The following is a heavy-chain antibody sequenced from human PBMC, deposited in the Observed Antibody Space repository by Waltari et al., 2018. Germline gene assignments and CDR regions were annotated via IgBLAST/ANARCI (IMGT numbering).Heavy chain of an antibody. CDR2: SHPSAGST. Sequence: QVQLVQSGAEVKKPGASVKVSCEASGYTFTPYYMHWIRQAPGQGLEWIAGSHPSAGSTTYAQSFTGRVTVTRDTSTSTVYLEVTSLTSKDTATYYCTREVSTGTYTDGVFDSWGQGTLVTVSS. D-gene: IGHD1-26*01. CDR1: GYTFTPYY. J-gene: IGHJ4*02. V-gene: IGHV1-46*01. CDR3: TREVSTGTYTDGVFDS.